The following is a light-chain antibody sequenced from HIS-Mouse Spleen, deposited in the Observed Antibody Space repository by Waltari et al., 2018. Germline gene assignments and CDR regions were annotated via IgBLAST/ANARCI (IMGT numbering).Light chain of an antibody. V-gene: IGLV3-10*01. CDR2: EDS. CDR3: YSTDSSGNHRV. CDR1: ALPQQY. Sequence: SYELTQPPSVSASPGQTARITCPGDALPQQYASWYQQKSGQAPVLVIHEDSKRPSGIPERFSGSSSGTMATLTISGAQVEDEADYYCYSTDSSGNHRVFGGGTKLTVL. J-gene: IGLJ2*01.